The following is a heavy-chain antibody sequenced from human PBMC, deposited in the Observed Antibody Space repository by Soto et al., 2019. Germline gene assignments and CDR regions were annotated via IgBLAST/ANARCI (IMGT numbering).Heavy chain of an antibody. Sequence: ASVKVSCRASGYTFTSYYINWLRQATGQGLEWLGGINPKSGCTSTAQKFQGWVTMTTDTSISTASMELTRLTSDDTAIYYCARGDSTDCSNGVCSFFYNHDMDVWGQGTTVTVSS. CDR3: ARGDSTDCSNGVCSFFYNHDMDV. CDR1: GYTFTSYY. D-gene: IGHD2-8*01. CDR2: INPKSGCT. J-gene: IGHJ6*02. V-gene: IGHV1-2*04.